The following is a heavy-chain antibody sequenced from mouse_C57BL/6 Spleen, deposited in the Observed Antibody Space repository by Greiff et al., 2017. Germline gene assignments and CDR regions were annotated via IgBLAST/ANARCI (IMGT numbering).Heavy chain of an antibody. D-gene: IGHD2-3*01. V-gene: IGHV1-64*01. CDR1: GYTFTSYW. Sequence: QVQLQQSGAELVRPGASVKLSCKASGYTFTSYWMHWVKQRPGQGLEWIGMIHPNSGSTNYNEKFKSKATLTVDKSSSTAYMQLSSLTSEDSAVYYCARSPDGYSYYYAMDYWGQGTSVTVSS. J-gene: IGHJ4*01. CDR3: ARSPDGYSYYYAMDY. CDR2: IHPNSGST.